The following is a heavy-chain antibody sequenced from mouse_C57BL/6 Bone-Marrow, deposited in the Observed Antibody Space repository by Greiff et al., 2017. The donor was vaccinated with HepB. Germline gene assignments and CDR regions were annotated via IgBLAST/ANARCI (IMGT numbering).Heavy chain of an antibody. D-gene: IGHD2-4*01. Sequence: DVQLQESGAELVRPGASVKLSCTASGFNIKDYYMHWVKQRPEQGLEWIGRIDPEDGDTEYAPKFQGKATMTADTSSNTAYLQLSSLTSEDTAVYYCIYDYERYYAMDYWGQGTSVTVSS. CDR2: IDPEDGDT. CDR3: IYDYERYYAMDY. J-gene: IGHJ4*01. CDR1: GFNIKDYY. V-gene: IGHV14-1*01.